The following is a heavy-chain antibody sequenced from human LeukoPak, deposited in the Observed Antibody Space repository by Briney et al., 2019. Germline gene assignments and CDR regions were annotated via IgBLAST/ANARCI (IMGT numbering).Heavy chain of an antibody. J-gene: IGHJ4*02. Sequence: ASVKVSCKASGYTFTSYGISWVRQATGQRLEWMGWMNPNSGNTGYAQKFQGRVTVTRNTSINTAYMELNSLRSEDTAVYYCARANPLDYWGQGTLVTVSS. CDR2: MNPNSGNT. CDR3: ARANPLDY. CDR1: GYTFTSYG. V-gene: IGHV1-8*01.